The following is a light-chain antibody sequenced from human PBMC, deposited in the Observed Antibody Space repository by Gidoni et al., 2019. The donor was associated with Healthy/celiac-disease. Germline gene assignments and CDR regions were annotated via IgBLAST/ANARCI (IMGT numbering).Light chain of an antibody. V-gene: IGLV1-44*01. CDR2: SNN. J-gene: IGLJ2*01. CDR1: SANIGSNT. Sequence: QSVLTQPPAASGTPGQRVTISCSGSSANIGSNTVNWYQQLPGTAPKLLIYSNNQRPSGVPPRFSGSKSGTSASLAIRGLQSEDEADYYCAAWDDSLNGPVVFGGGTKLTVL. CDR3: AAWDDSLNGPVV.